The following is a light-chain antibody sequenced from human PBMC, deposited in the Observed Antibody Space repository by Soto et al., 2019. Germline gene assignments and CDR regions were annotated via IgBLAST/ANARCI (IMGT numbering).Light chain of an antibody. V-gene: IGKV3-20*01. CDR1: QSVSSSY. J-gene: IGKJ1*01. CDR2: GAS. CDR3: QQYGSSPWT. Sequence: SVLMQSPGTLSLSPGERATLSCRASQSVSSSYLAWCQQKPGQAPRLLIYGASSRATGIPDRFSGSGSGTDFTLTISRLEPEDFAVYYCQQYGSSPWTFGQGTKVDIK.